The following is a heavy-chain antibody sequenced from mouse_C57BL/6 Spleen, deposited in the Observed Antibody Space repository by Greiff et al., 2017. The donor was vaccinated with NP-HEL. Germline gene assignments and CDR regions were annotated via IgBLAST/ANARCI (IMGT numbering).Heavy chain of an antibody. CDR3: ARKGLRLDHWYFDV. J-gene: IGHJ1*03. V-gene: IGHV1-42*01. Sequence: EVQLQQSGPELVKPGASVKISCKASGYSFTGYYMNWVKQSPEKSLEWIGEINPSTGGTTYNQKFKAKATLTVDKSSSTAYMQLKSLTSEDSAVDYCARKGLRLDHWYFDVWGTGTTVTVSS. D-gene: IGHD1-1*01. CDR2: INPSTGGT. CDR1: GYSFTGYY.